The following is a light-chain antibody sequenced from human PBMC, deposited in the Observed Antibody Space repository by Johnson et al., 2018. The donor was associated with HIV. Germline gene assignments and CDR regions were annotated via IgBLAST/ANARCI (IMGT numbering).Light chain of an antibody. CDR1: SSNIGNNY. V-gene: IGLV1-51*01. CDR3: GTWDSSLSAYV. Sequence: QSVLTQPPSVSAAPGQKITVSCSGSSSNIGNNYVSWYQQLPGTAPKLLIYDNNKRPSGIPDRFSGSKSGTSATLGITGLQTGDEADYYCGTWDSSLSAYVFGPGPKVTVL. CDR2: DNN. J-gene: IGLJ1*01.